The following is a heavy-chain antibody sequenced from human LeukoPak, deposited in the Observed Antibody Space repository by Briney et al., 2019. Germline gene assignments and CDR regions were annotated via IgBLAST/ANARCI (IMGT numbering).Heavy chain of an antibody. J-gene: IGHJ4*02. CDR2: IYGRASA. CDR3: ARYDSRGSASTKFDY. Sequence: PSETLSLTCAVSGYSLGKNYYWGWIRQSPGKGLEWIGRIYGRASASYNPSLMNRVTMSVDTSKNHFSLQLTSVTAADTAVYYCARYDSRGSASTKFDYWGPGIQVTLSS. V-gene: IGHV4-38-2*01. D-gene: IGHD3-3*01. CDR1: GYSLGKNYY.